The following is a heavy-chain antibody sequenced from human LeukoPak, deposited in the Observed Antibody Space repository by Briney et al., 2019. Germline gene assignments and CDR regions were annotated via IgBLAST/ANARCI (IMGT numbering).Heavy chain of an antibody. J-gene: IGHJ3*02. V-gene: IGHV1-2*02. CDR3: ARVKGPYDYVWGSYRDTRDAFDI. CDR1: GYTFTGYY. D-gene: IGHD3-16*02. CDR2: INPNSGGT. Sequence: ASVKASCKASGYTFTGYYMHWVRQAPGQGLEWMGWINPNSGGTNYAQKLQGRVTMTTDTSTSTAYMELRSLRSDDTAVYYCARVKGPYDYVWGSYRDTRDAFDIWGQGTMVTVSS.